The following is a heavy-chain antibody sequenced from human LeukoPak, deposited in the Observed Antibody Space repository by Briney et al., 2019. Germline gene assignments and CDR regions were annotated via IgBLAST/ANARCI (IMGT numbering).Heavy chain of an antibody. D-gene: IGHD3-16*01. V-gene: IGHV3-23*01. J-gene: IGHJ5*02. CDR2: LGGTGDNT. CDR1: LFTFILYV. Sequence: GGALRLSRVPSLFTFILYVMNWVRQAPRKGPEWVSALGGTGDNTYCAECVRGRFTISRDNSKTTRYLQMKSLRAEDTAMYYCARDRGPYVGMANNRFDRWGQGALVTVSS. CDR3: ARDRGPYVGMANNRFDR.